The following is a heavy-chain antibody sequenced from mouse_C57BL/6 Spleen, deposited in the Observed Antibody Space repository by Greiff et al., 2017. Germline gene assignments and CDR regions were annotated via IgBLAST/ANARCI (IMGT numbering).Heavy chain of an antibody. CDR1: GYAFSSSW. Sequence: QVQLKQSGPELVKPGASVKISCKASGYAFSSSWMNWVKQRPGKGLEWIGRIYPGDGDTNYNGKVKGKATMTADKSSSTAYRQLSSLTSEDSAVYFCARGLYYSNFQWGQGTLVTVSA. CDR2: IYPGDGDT. D-gene: IGHD2-5*01. V-gene: IGHV1-82*01. J-gene: IGHJ3*01. CDR3: ARGLYYSNFQ.